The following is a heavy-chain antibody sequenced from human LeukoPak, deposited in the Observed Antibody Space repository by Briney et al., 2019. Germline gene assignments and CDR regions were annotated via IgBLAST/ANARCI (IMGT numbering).Heavy chain of an antibody. Sequence: SETLSLTCTVSGGSISSYYWSWLRQPPGKGLVWIGYIYYSGSTNYNPSLKSRVTISVDTSKHQFSLKLSSVTAADTAVYYCARDRAPIAAAGWDYFDYWGQGTLVTVSS. D-gene: IGHD6-13*01. J-gene: IGHJ4*02. CDR3: ARDRAPIAAAGWDYFDY. CDR2: IYYSGST. V-gene: IGHV4-59*01. CDR1: GGSISSYY.